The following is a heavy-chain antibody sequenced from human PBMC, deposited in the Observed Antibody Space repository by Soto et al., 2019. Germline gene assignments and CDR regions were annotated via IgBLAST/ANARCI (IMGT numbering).Heavy chain of an antibody. J-gene: IGHJ1*01. CDR3: ASDGGSGWYGHS. V-gene: IGHV1-3*01. D-gene: IGHD6-19*01. CDR2: INHDNGKT. Sequence: QVQLVQSGAEVKKPGTSVKLSCKTSGYTFTRYTIHWVRQAPGQGLEWMGWINHDNGKTAYLHKFQGRVTLTRDILAIKVYMDLSSQTSEDTALYFCASDGGSGWYGHSWGQGALVTVSS. CDR1: GYTFTRYT.